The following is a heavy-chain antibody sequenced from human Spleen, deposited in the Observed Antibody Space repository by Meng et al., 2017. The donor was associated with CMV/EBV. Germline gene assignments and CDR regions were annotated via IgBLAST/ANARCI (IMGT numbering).Heavy chain of an antibody. CDR1: GFTFNDYS. J-gene: IGHJ6*02. CDR3: ARDPYDFWSGYYYYGMDV. D-gene: IGHD3-3*01. CDR2: ITSRSSFI. V-gene: IGHV3-21*01. Sequence: GGSLRLSCAASGFTFNDYSMNWIRQAPGKGLEWVSSITSRSSFIYYADSVKGRFTVSRDNAKNSLYLQMNSLRAEDTAVYYCARDPYDFWSGYYYYGMDVWGQGTTVTVSS.